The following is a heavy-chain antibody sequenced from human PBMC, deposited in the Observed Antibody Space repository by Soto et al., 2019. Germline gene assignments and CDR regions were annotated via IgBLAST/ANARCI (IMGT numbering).Heavy chain of an antibody. J-gene: IGHJ4*02. Sequence: QLQLQESGSGLVKPSQTLSLTCAVSGGSISSGGYSWSWIRQPPGKGLEWIGYIYHSGSTYYNPSLKSRVTISVDRSKNQFSLKLSSVTAAHTAVYYCASAGGLGAVAADYWGQGTLVTVSS. CDR2: IYHSGST. D-gene: IGHD6-19*01. CDR3: ASAGGLGAVAADY. CDR1: GGSISSGGYS. V-gene: IGHV4-30-2*01.